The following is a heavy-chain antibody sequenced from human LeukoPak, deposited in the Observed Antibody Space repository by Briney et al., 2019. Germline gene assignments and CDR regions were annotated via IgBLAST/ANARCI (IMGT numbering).Heavy chain of an antibody. CDR1: GFTFSSYS. Sequence: PGGSLRLSCAASGFTFSSYSMNWVRRAPGKGLEWVSSISSSSSYIYYADSVKGRFTISRDNAKNSLYLQMNSLRAEDTAVYYCARVSVITQYNGSPDYFASWGQGTLLTVSS. CDR2: ISSSSSYI. V-gene: IGHV3-21*04. J-gene: IGHJ4*02. CDR3: ARVSVITQYNGSPDYFAS. D-gene: IGHD1-26*01.